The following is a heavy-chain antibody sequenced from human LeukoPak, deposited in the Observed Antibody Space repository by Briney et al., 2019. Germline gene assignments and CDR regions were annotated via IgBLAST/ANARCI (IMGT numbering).Heavy chain of an antibody. Sequence: SETLSLTCIVSGGSISSHYWSWLRQPPGKGLEGIGDISYSVVTESNPSLNSRVTISVDTSKNQFSLKLSSVTAADTAVYYCARARGPFQHWGQGTLVTVSS. CDR2: ISYSVVT. CDR1: GGSISSHY. CDR3: ARARGPFQH. J-gene: IGHJ1*01. V-gene: IGHV4-59*11.